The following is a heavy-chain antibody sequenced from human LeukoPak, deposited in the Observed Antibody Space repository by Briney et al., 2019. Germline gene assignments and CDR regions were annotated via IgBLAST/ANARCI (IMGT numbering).Heavy chain of an antibody. Sequence: GGALRLSCAASGFIFTDAWMNWVRQAPGKGLEWVGRIKSKTDGGTTHYAAPVKGRFTISRDESKNTLYLQMNSLKIEDTAVYYCTTLRFPYWGQGTLVTVSS. CDR1: GFIFTDAW. CDR3: TTLRFPY. D-gene: IGHD4-17*01. J-gene: IGHJ4*02. V-gene: IGHV3-15*01. CDR2: IKSKTDGGTT.